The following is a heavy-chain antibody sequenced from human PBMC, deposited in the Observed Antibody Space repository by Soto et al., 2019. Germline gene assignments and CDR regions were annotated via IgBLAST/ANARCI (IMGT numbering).Heavy chain of an antibody. D-gene: IGHD6-13*01. CDR3: ARDSGAKLSSS. J-gene: IGHJ4*02. Sequence: SVKVSCKASGGTFSSYRFNWVRQARGQGLEWLGGIVPIYRTADYAQKFQGRATITADESTRTVYMELSSLKSQDTALYYCARDSGAKLSSSWGQGTLVTVSS. CDR1: GGTFSSYR. CDR2: IVPIYRTA. V-gene: IGHV1-69*13.